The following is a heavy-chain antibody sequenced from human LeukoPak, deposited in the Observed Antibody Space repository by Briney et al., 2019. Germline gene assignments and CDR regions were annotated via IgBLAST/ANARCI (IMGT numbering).Heavy chain of an antibody. Sequence: GGSLRLSCAASGFTFSSYGMHWVRQAPGKGLEWVAVISYDGGNKYYADSVKGRFTISRDNSKNTLYLQMNSLRAEDTAVYYCATGGYNWSLASFFDYWGQGTLVTVSS. CDR1: GFTFSSYG. CDR3: ATGGYNWSLASFFDY. CDR2: ISYDGGNK. J-gene: IGHJ4*02. D-gene: IGHD1-20*01. V-gene: IGHV3-30*03.